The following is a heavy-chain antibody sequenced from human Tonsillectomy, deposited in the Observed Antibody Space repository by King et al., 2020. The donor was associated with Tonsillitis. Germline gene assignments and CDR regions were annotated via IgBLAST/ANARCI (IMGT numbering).Heavy chain of an antibody. CDR1: GGSISNYY. Sequence: QLQESGPGLVKPSETLSLTCSVSGGSISNYYWSWIRQPPGKALEWIGYIYYSGNTKYNPSLKSRVTISLDTSKNQFSLKLSSVTAADTAVYYCAALYSSGWFPMDYWGQGTLVTVSS. V-gene: IGHV4-59*08. CDR2: IYYSGNT. CDR3: AALYSSGWFPMDY. J-gene: IGHJ4*02. D-gene: IGHD6-19*01.